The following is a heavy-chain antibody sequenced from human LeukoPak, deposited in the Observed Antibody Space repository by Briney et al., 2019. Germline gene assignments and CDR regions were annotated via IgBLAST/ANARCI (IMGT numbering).Heavy chain of an antibody. D-gene: IGHD4-23*01. Sequence: GSLRLSCAASGFTFSNYATNWVRQAPGKGLECVSTISNSGDRTYYADSVKGRFTISRDNSRNTLYLQMNSLRAEDTAIYYCATDCSQDGGNSGGYFQDWGQGTLVTVSS. CDR2: ISNSGDRT. V-gene: IGHV3-23*01. CDR1: GFTFSNYA. J-gene: IGHJ1*01. CDR3: ATDCSQDGGNSGGYFQD.